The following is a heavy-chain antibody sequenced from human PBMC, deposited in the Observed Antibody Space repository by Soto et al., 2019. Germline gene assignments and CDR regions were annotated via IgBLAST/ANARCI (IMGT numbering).Heavy chain of an antibody. J-gene: IGHJ6*03. CDR3: ARGGVMDTGYYYMDV. D-gene: IGHD5-18*01. CDR1: GYTFTSYD. CDR2: MNPNSGNT. Sequence: ASVKVSCTASGYTFTSYDINWVRQATGQGLEWMGWMNPNSGNTGYAQKFQGRVTMTRNTSISTAYMELSSLRSEDTAVYYCARGGVMDTGYYYMDVWGKGTTVTVSS. V-gene: IGHV1-8*01.